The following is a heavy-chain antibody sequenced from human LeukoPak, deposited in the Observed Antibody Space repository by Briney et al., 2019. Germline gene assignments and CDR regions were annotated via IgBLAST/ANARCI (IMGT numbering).Heavy chain of an antibody. J-gene: IGHJ4*02. CDR3: ARVSDTAMVKEIDY. Sequence: ASVKVSCKASGYTFTSYGISWVRQAPGQGLEWMGWVSAYNGNTNYAQKLQGRVTMTTDTSTSTAYMELRSLRSDDTAVYYCARVSDTAMVKEIDYWGQGTLVTVSS. V-gene: IGHV1-18*01. CDR1: GYTFTSYG. CDR2: VSAYNGNT. D-gene: IGHD5-18*01.